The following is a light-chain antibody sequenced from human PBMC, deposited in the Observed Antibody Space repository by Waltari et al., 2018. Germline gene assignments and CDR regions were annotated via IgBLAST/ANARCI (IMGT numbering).Light chain of an antibody. J-gene: IGKJ1*01. V-gene: IGKV3-20*01. CDR2: HAS. CDR3: QHYVSLPAT. Sequence: EIVLTQSPDTLSFSPGERANLSCSASQSISKYLAWYQQKPGQASRLLIYHASSRSTGIPDRFSGSGSGTDFSLTINRLEPEDFAVYYCQHYVSLPATFGQGTKLEIK. CDR1: QSISKY.